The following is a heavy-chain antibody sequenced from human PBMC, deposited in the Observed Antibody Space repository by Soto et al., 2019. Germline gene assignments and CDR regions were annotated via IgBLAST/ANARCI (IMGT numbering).Heavy chain of an antibody. J-gene: IGHJ4*02. CDR1: GFTFSSYA. CDR2: ISYDGSNK. Sequence: QVQLVESGGGVVQPGRSLRLSCAASGFTFSSYAMHWVRQAPGKGLEWVAVISYDGSNKYYADSVKGRFTISRDNSKNTLYLQMNSLRAEDTAVYYCARDSGRIYQYLLPYWGQGTLVTVSS. D-gene: IGHD2-2*01. V-gene: IGHV3-30-3*01. CDR3: ARDSGRIYQYLLPY.